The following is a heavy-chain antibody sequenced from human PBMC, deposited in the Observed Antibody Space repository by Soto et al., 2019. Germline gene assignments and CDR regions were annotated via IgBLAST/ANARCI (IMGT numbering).Heavy chain of an antibody. Sequence: QVRLVQSGAEVKKPGSSVKVSCKASGGTFSSYTFTWVRQAPGQGLEWMGGIIPMFGIVNYAQKFQGRVTITADESTSIAYMALTSLSSEDTAIYYCARHHDILTAYSIWGQGTMVTVSS. CDR3: ARHHDILTAYSI. V-gene: IGHV1-69*01. J-gene: IGHJ3*02. D-gene: IGHD3-9*01. CDR2: IIPMFGIV. CDR1: GGTFSSYT.